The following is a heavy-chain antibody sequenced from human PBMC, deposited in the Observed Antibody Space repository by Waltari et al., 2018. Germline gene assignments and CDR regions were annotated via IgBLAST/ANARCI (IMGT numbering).Heavy chain of an antibody. Sequence: QVHLVQSGAEVKKPGASVKVSCKASGYNFRTFAIYWVRQDPGQRLEWMGWMNTGSGTVRYSQRFQGRGTITNDTSASTVYMELNSLTSDDTAVYYCARGPVAGWQDTWGQGTLVTVSS. CDR2: MNTGSGTV. V-gene: IGHV1-3*04. CDR1: GYNFRTFA. D-gene: IGHD6-19*01. J-gene: IGHJ5*02. CDR3: ARGPVAGWQDT.